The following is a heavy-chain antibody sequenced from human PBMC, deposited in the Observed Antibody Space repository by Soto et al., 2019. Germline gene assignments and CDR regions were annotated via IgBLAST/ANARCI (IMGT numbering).Heavy chain of an antibody. J-gene: IGHJ4*02. Sequence: SVKVSCKASGGTFSSYAISWVRQAPGQGLEWMGGIIPIFGTANYAQKFQGRVTITADESTSTAYMELSSLRSEDTAVYYCARALPGLRGFDYWGQGTLVTVSS. CDR2: IIPIFGTA. CDR3: ARALPGLRGFDY. D-gene: IGHD5-12*01. CDR1: GGTFSSYA. V-gene: IGHV1-69*13.